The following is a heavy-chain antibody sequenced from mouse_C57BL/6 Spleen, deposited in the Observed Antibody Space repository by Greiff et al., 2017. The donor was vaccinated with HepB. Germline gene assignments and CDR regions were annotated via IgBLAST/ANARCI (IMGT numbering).Heavy chain of an antibody. D-gene: IGHD2-4*01. CDR1: GYAFSSYW. J-gene: IGHJ1*03. CDR3: ARFEGLHRYFDV. Sequence: QVHVKQSGAELVKPGASVKISCKASGYAFSSYWMNWVKQRPGKGLEWIGQIYPGDGDTNYNGKFKGKATLTADKSSSTAYMQLSSLTSEDSAVYFCARFEGLHRYFDVWGTGTTVTVSS. V-gene: IGHV1-80*01. CDR2: IYPGDGDT.